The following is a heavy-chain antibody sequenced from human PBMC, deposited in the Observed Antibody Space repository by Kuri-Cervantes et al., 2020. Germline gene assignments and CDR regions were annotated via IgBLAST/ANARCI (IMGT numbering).Heavy chain of an antibody. CDR2: IYYSGST. Sequence: SETLSLTCTVSGGSISSYYWSWIRQPPGKGLEWIGYIYYSGSTNYNPSLKSRATISLDTSKNQFSLRLSSVTAADTAVYYCARGSGSYYEARYYFDYWGQGTLVTVSS. V-gene: IGHV4-59*12. CDR3: ARGSGSYYEARYYFDY. CDR1: GGSISSYY. J-gene: IGHJ4*02. D-gene: IGHD1-26*01.